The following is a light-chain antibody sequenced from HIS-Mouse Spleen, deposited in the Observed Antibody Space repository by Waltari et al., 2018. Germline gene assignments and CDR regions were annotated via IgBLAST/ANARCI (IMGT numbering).Light chain of an antibody. CDR2: AAS. CDR1: QGISSY. V-gene: IGKV1-8*01. CDR3: QQYYSYPYT. J-gene: IGKJ2*01. Sequence: IRMTQSPSSLSASTGDRVPITCRASQGISSYLAWYQQKPGKAPKLLIYAASTLQSGVPSRFSGSGSGTDFTLTISCLQSEDFATYYCQQYYSYPYTFGQGTKLEIK.